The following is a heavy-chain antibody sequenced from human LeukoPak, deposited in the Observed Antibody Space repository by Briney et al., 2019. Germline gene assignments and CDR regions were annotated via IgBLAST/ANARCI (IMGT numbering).Heavy chain of an antibody. J-gene: IGHJ4*02. D-gene: IGHD2-21*01. Sequence: GGSLRLSCAAPGFKLGSYTLGGFRKAPGKGLKGVSDIGGNGDRTYYADSVKGRFTISRDNSKNTLYLQMNSLRADDTAVYYCAKAGGASWYLYWGQGTLVTVSS. V-gene: IGHV3-23*01. CDR2: IGGNGDRT. CDR1: GFKLGSYT. CDR3: AKAGGASWYLY.